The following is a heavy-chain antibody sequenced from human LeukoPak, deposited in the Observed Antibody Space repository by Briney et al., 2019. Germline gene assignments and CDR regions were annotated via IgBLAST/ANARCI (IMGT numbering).Heavy chain of an antibody. CDR2: ISGDGGDT. CDR3: AKDIGWGLSYYFDS. D-gene: IGHD3-10*01. Sequence: PGGSLRLSCAASAFAFDDYVMHWVRPVPGKGLEGVSLISGDGGDTYYADSVRGRFTIARDNSKNSLYLQMNSLRSEDSALYYCAKDIGWGLSYYFDSWGQGTLVTVSS. V-gene: IGHV3-43*02. CDR1: AFAFDDYV. J-gene: IGHJ4*02.